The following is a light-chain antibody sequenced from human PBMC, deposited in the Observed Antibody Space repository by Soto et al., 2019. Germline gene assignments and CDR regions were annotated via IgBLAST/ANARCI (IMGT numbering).Light chain of an antibody. V-gene: IGKV3-15*01. Sequence: EIVMTQSPATLSVSPGERATLSCRASQSVSNNLAWYHQKPGLAPRLLIYGASTRATGIPARFSGSGSGTEFTLTISRPQSEDFAVYYCQQYHNWPLTFGQGTKVEIK. CDR2: GAS. CDR1: QSVSNN. CDR3: QQYHNWPLT. J-gene: IGKJ1*01.